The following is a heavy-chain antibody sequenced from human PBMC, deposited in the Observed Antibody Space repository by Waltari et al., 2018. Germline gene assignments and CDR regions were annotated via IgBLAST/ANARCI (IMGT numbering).Heavy chain of an antibody. D-gene: IGHD2-21*02. CDR3: VKGDWGDF. V-gene: IGHV3-23*01. CDR1: GLTFSTLA. CDR2: IITSSDT. J-gene: IGHJ4*02. Sequence: EVQLLESGGGLIQPGGSLSLSCAASGLTFSTLAMNWVRQAPGGGLEWVSGIITSSDTYYADSVKGRFTISRDNSKNILYLQMNSLRADDTAVYYCVKGDWGDFWGQGTLVTVSS.